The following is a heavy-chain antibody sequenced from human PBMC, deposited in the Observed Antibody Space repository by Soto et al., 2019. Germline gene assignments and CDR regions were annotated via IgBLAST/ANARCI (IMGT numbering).Heavy chain of an antibody. CDR2: IIDSGAST. Sequence: GGSLRLSCAASGFTFSSCAMGWVRQAPGKGLEWVSDIIDSGASTYYADSVQGRFTISRDNSKSTLYLQMNSLRAEDTALYYSAKGRSYYYYYGVDVWGQGTTVTVSS. CDR3: AKGRSYYYYYGVDV. V-gene: IGHV3-23*01. J-gene: IGHJ6*02. CDR1: GFTFSSCA.